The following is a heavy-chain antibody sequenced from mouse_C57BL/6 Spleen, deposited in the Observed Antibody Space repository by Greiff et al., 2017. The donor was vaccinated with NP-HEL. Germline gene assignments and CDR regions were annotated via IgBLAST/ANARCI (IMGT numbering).Heavy chain of an antibody. D-gene: IGHD5-5*01. J-gene: IGHJ2*01. V-gene: IGHV1-42*01. CDR2: INPSTGGT. Sequence: EVQLQQSGPELVKPGASVKISCKASGYSFTGYYMNWVKQSPEKSLEWIGAINPSTGGTTYNQKFKAKATLTVDKSSSTAYMQLKSLTSEDSAVYYCARGIYLYFDYWGKGTTLTVAS. CDR3: ARGIYLYFDY. CDR1: GYSFTGYY.